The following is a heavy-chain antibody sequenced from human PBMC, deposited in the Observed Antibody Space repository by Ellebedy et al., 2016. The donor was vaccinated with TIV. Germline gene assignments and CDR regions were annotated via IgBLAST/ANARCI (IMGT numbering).Heavy chain of an antibody. V-gene: IGHV3-33*08. CDR1: GFTFSKYG. CDR2: IWHDGSNK. CDR3: TRDAPGHISLLRGLVGTFDN. D-gene: IGHD3-10*01. Sequence: GESLKISCAGSGFTFSKYGIHWVRQAPGKGLEWVTIIWHDGSNKFYADSVKGQFTISRDNSKNTVFLQMNSLRDEDTAVYYCTRDAPGHISLLRGLVGTFDNWGQGTLVTVSS. J-gene: IGHJ4*02.